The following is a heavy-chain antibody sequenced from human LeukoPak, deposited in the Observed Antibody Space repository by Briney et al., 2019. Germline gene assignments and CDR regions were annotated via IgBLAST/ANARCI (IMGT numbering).Heavy chain of an antibody. D-gene: IGHD3-22*01. Sequence: QSGGSLRLSCATSGFNFDDYARPWVRQAPGKGLEWVSGINWSSDTIGYADSVKGRFTISRDNAKNSLYLQMNSLRAEDTALYYCAKGYHYDSSGCYGGLDYWGQGTLVTVSS. CDR2: INWSSDTI. J-gene: IGHJ4*02. V-gene: IGHV3-9*01. CDR1: GFNFDDYA. CDR3: AKGYHYDSSGCYGGLDY.